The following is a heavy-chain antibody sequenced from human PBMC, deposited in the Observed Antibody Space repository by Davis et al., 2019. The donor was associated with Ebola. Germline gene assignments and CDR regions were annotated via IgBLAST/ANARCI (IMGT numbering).Heavy chain of an antibody. Sequence: SETLSLTCTVSGASINSDYWNWIRQPPGKGLEWIGYIYYSGSTNYNPSLKSRVTISVDTSKNQFSLKLSSVTAADTAVYYCARVIWSGLVLPTTGYYYYYGMDVWGQGTTVTVSS. D-gene: IGHD3-3*01. CDR3: ARVIWSGLVLPTTGYYYYYGMDV. CDR1: GASINSDY. J-gene: IGHJ6*02. V-gene: IGHV4-59*01. CDR2: IYYSGST.